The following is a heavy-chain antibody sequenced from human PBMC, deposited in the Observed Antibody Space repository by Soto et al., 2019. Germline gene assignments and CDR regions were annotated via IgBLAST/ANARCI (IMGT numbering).Heavy chain of an antibody. CDR1: GFTFSSYA. CDR3: ARGVRMITFGGPLDAFDI. D-gene: IGHD3-16*01. J-gene: IGHJ3*02. CDR2: ISGSGGST. Sequence: PGGSLRLSCAASGFTFSSYAMSWVRQAPGKGLEWVSAISGSGGSTYYADSVKGRFTISRDNSKNTLYLQMNSLRAEDTAVYYCARGVRMITFGGPLDAFDIWGQGTMVTVSS. V-gene: IGHV3-23*01.